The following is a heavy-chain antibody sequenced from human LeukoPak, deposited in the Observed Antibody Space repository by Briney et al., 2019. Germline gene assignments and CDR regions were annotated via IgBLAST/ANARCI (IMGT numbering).Heavy chain of an antibody. J-gene: IGHJ4*02. D-gene: IGHD2-15*01. Sequence: SETLSLTCTVSGGSISSYYWSWIRQPPGKGLDWIGYIYYSGSTNYNPSLKSRVTISVDTSKNQFSLKLSSVTAADTAVYYCARVVAVAATLIFDYWGQGTLVTVSS. CDR3: ARVVAVAATLIFDY. CDR2: IYYSGST. V-gene: IGHV4-59*01. CDR1: GGSISSYY.